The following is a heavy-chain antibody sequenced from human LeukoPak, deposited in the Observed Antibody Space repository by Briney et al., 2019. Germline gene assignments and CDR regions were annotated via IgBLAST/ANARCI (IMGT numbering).Heavy chain of an antibody. CDR3: AKDSLGVGIPTVIGIFDY. J-gene: IGHJ4*02. CDR2: IVFDGSKK. Sequence: GGSLRLSCAASGFTFSSYAMSWVRQAPGKGLEWVSFIVFDGSKKFYADSVKGRFIISRDNSKNTVYLQMNTLRAEDTALYYCAKDSLGVGIPTVIGIFDYWGQGTLVTVSS. D-gene: IGHD2-2*02. CDR1: GFTFSSYA. V-gene: IGHV3-30*02.